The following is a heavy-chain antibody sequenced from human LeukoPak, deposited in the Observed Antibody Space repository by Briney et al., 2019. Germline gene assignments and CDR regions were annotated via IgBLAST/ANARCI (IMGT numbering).Heavy chain of an antibody. V-gene: IGHV3-23*01. CDR2: ISGSGGST. Sequence: GGSLRLSCAASGFTFSSYAMSWVRQAPGKGLEWVSAISGSGGSTYYADSVKGRFTISRDNSKNTLYLQMNSLRAEDTAVYYCAKVPTLWFGELYDYWGQGTLVTVSS. CDR1: GFTFSSYA. D-gene: IGHD3-10*01. CDR3: AKVPTLWFGELYDY. J-gene: IGHJ4*02.